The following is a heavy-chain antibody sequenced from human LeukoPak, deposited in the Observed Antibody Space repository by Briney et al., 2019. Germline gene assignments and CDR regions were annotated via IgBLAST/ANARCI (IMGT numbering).Heavy chain of an antibody. J-gene: IGHJ6*03. CDR2: IIPIFGTA. CDR1: GGTFSSYA. CDR3: ARLTGGNSFGYYYYYMDV. V-gene: IGHV1-69*05. D-gene: IGHD4-23*01. Sequence: GASVKVSCKASGGTFSSYAISWVRQAPGQGLEWMGGIIPIFGTANYAQKFQGRVTITTDESTSTAYMELSSLRSEDTAVYYCARLTGGNSFGYYYYYMDVWGKGTTVTVS.